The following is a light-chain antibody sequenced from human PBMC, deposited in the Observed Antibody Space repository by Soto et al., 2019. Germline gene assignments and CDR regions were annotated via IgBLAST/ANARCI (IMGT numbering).Light chain of an antibody. CDR1: QSVSSSY. Sequence: EIVLTQSPGTLSLSPGERATLSCRASQSVSSSYLAWYQQKPGQAPRLLIYGASSRATGIPDRFSGSGSGTDFSLTITRLEPEDFAMYYCQQYGSSPYTFGQGTNLEIK. J-gene: IGKJ2*01. CDR3: QQYGSSPYT. V-gene: IGKV3-20*01. CDR2: GAS.